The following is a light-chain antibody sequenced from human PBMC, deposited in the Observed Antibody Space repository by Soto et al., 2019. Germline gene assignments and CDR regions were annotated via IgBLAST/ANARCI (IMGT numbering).Light chain of an antibody. CDR3: QHYYSWPWT. CDR2: GAS. V-gene: IGKV3D-15*01. CDR1: QTVSSN. Sequence: EILLTQSPDTLSLSPGERATLSCRASQTVSSNYLAWCQQRPGQAPRLLIYGASTRAAGIPDRFSGSGSGTQDTLTTISFLSEDSSLYYCQHYYSWPWTFGQGTKVDIK. J-gene: IGKJ1*01.